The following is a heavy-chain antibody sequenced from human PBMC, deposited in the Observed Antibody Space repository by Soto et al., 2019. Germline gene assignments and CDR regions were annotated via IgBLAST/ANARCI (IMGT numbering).Heavy chain of an antibody. V-gene: IGHV5-10-1*01. J-gene: IGHJ6*02. CDR1: GYSFTSYW. CDR3: ARASGNYYGMDV. D-gene: IGHD6-13*01. Sequence: PGESLKISCKGSGYSFTSYWISWVRQMPGKGLEWMGRIDPTDSYTDYSPSFQGHVTISADKSISTAYLQWSSLKASDTAMYYCARASGNYYGMDVWGQGTTVTVSS. CDR2: IDPTDSYT.